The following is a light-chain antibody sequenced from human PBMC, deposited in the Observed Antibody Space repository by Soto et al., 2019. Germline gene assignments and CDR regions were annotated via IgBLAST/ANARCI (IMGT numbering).Light chain of an antibody. J-gene: IGLJ3*02. CDR1: SSDVGSYNL. Sequence: QSVLTQPASVSGSPGQSITISCTGTSSDVGSYNLGSWYQQHPGKAPKLMIYEGSKRPSGVSNRFSGSKSGNTASLTISGLQAEDEADYYCCSYAGSSTWVFGGGTKLTVL. CDR2: EGS. V-gene: IGLV2-23*01. CDR3: CSYAGSSTWV.